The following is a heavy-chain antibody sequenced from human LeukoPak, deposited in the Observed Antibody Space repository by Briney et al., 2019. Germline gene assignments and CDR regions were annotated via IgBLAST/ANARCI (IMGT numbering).Heavy chain of an antibody. Sequence: GGSLRLSCAASGFTVSSNYMSWVRQAPGKGLEWVSVIYSGGSTYYADSVKGRFTISRDNSKNTLYLQMNSLRAEDTAVYYCARPGGAYYYDSSGYSSDAFDIWGQGTMVTVSS. CDR2: IYSGGST. CDR1: GFTVSSNY. CDR3: ARPGGAYYYDSSGYSSDAFDI. J-gene: IGHJ3*02. V-gene: IGHV3-53*01. D-gene: IGHD3-22*01.